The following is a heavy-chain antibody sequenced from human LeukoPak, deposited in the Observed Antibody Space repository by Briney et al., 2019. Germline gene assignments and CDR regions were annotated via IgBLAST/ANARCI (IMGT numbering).Heavy chain of an antibody. CDR1: GFTFSSYA. Sequence: SGGSLRLSCATSGFTFSSYAMSWVRQAPGKGLEWVSVISGSGDSTHYADSVRGRLTISRDNSKNTVYLQMNSLRADDTAVYYCAKESPRFDYWGQGALVTVSS. J-gene: IGHJ4*02. CDR3: AKESPRFDY. V-gene: IGHV3-23*01. CDR2: ISGSGDST.